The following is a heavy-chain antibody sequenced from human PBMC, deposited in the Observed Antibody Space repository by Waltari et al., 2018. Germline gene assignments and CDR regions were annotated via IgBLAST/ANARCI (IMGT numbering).Heavy chain of an antibody. V-gene: IGHV4-39*01. D-gene: IGHD5-18*01. J-gene: IGHJ3*02. CDR3: AGVDTALDDKGDSFEI. CDR2: IYNSGDT. CDR1: GAPLTRSSYH. Sequence: QLQLQESGPGLVKPSETLSLSCTVSGAPLTRSSYHGAWIRQPPGKGLEWIGNIYNSGDTYYTRSLKSRVTISVDTSKNQLSMRLASATAADTAVYFCAGVDTALDDKGDSFEIWGQGTMVTVSS.